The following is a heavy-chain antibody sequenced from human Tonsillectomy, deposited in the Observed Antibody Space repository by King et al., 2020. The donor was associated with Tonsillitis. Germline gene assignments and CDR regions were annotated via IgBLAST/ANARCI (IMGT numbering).Heavy chain of an antibody. CDR3: AKPADGYDRSGYLSYFDY. CDR2: ISGSGGST. Sequence: VQLVESGGGLVQPGGSLRLSCAASGFTFSSYAMSWVRQAPGKGLEWVSAISGSGGSTYYADSVKGRFTISRDNSKNTLYLQMNSLRAEDTAVYYCAKPADGYDRSGYLSYFDYWGQGTLVTVSS. V-gene: IGHV3-23*04. J-gene: IGHJ4*02. D-gene: IGHD3-22*01. CDR1: GFTFSSYA.